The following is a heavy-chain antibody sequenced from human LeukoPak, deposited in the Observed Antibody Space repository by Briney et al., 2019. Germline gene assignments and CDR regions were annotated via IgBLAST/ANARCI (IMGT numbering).Heavy chain of an antibody. V-gene: IGHV3-7*01. CDR2: IKQDESEK. D-gene: IGHD3-10*01. CDR1: GFSFSSYW. CDR3: ARLSAYYYGSYFYYYMDV. Sequence: GGSLRLSCEASGFSFSSYWMSWVRQAPGKGPEWVANIKQDESEKYSVDSVKGRFTISRDNAKNSLYLQMKNLRADDTALYYCARLSAYYYGSYFYYYMDVWGKGTTVTVPS. J-gene: IGHJ6*03.